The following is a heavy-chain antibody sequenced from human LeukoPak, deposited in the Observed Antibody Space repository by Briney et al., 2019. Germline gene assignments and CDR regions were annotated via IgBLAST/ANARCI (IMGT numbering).Heavy chain of an antibody. Sequence: PSETLSLTCAVYGGSFSGYHWSWIRQPPGKGLEWIGEINHSGSTNYNPSLKSRVTISVDTSKNQFSLKLSSVTAADTAVYYCARVADSSGYPYWYFDLWGRGTLVTVSS. V-gene: IGHV4-34*01. CDR1: GGSFSGYH. J-gene: IGHJ2*01. CDR3: ARVADSSGYPYWYFDL. CDR2: INHSGST. D-gene: IGHD3-22*01.